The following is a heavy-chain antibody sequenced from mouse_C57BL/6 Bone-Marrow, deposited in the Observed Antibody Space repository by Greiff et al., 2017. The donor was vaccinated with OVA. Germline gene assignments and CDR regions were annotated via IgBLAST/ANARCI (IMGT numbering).Heavy chain of an antibody. J-gene: IGHJ1*03. CDR1: GFTFSDYY. V-gene: IGHV5-16*01. CDR3: AREGVLLRWWYFDV. Sequence: EVQVVESEGGLVQPGSSMKLSCTASGFTFSDYYMAWVRQVPEKGLEWVANINYDGSSTYYLDSLKSRFIISRDNAKNILYLQMSSLKSEDTATYYGAREGVLLRWWYFDVWGTGTTVTVSS. CDR2: INYDGSST. D-gene: IGHD1-1*01.